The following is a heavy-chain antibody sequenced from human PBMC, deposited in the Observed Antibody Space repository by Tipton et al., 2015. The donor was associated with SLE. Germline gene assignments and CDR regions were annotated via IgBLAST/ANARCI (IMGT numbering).Heavy chain of an antibody. CDR3: AKDIGGSYGDPLDY. D-gene: IGHD4-17*01. V-gene: IGHV3-43*01. CDR2: ISWDGGST. CDR1: GFTFDDYT. Sequence: GSLRLSCAASGFTFDDYTMHWVRQAPGKGLEWVSLISWDGGSTYYADSVKGRFTISRDNSKNSLYLQMNSLRTEDTALYYCAKDIGGSYGDPLDYWGQGTLVTVSS. J-gene: IGHJ4*02.